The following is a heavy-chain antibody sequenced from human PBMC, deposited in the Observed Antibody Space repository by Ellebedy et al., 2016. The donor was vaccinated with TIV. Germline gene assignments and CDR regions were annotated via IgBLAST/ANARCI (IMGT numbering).Heavy chain of an antibody. V-gene: IGHV3-23*01. J-gene: IGHJ6*02. CDR3: AKVRSLRDYGWGSYYYYAMDV. Sequence: PGGSLRLSCAASGFTFSSYAMSWVRQAPGKGLKWVSAISGSGGSTYYADSVKGRFTISRDNSKNTLYLQMNSLRAEDTAVYYCAKVRSLRDYGWGSYYYYAMDVWGQGTTVTVSS. D-gene: IGHD3-16*01. CDR2: ISGSGGST. CDR1: GFTFSSYA.